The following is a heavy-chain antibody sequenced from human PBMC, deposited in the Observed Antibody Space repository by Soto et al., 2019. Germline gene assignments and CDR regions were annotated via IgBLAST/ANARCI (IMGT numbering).Heavy chain of an antibody. CDR3: SRYSRTMRYSYYSHGMDV. D-gene: IGHD2-21*01. CDR2: INHSGST. J-gene: IGHJ6*02. CDR1: GGSFVGHD. V-gene: IGHV4-34*01. Sequence: SQTLSLTRTVDGGSFVGHDCSRISKHQGKGLEWIGDINHSGSTNYNPSLKSRVTLSVDTSKNQFSLKLSSVTAADTAVYYCSRYSRTMRYSYYSHGMDVWGQGPTVTVSS.